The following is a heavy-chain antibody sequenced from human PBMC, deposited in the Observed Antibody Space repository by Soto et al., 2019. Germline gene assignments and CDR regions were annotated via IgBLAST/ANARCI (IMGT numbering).Heavy chain of an antibody. D-gene: IGHD3-16*01. V-gene: IGHV1-2*04. Sequence: ASVKVSCKASGYTFTGYYMHWVRQAPGQGLEWMGWINPNSGGTNYAQKFQGWVTMTRDTSISTAYMELSRLRSDDAALYYCARGLGIYAHDAFDIWGQGTMVTVSS. J-gene: IGHJ3*02. CDR2: INPNSGGT. CDR1: GYTFTGYY. CDR3: ARGLGIYAHDAFDI.